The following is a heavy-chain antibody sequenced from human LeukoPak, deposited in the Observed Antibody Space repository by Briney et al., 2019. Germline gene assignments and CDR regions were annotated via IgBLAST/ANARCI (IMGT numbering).Heavy chain of an antibody. CDR3: ARVWNTYYDFWSGLNWFDP. J-gene: IGHJ5*02. Sequence: KPGGSLRLSCAASGFTFSDYYMSWIRQAPGKGLEWVSYISSSGSTIYYADSVKGRFTISRDNAKNSLYLQMNGLRAEDTAVYYCARVWNTYYDFWSGLNWFDPWGQGTLVTVSS. V-gene: IGHV3-11*04. CDR2: ISSSGSTI. D-gene: IGHD3-3*01. CDR1: GFTFSDYY.